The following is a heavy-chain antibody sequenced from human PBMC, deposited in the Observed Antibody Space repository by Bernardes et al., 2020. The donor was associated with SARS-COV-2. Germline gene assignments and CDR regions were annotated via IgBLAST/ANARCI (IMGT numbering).Heavy chain of an antibody. CDR2: INYSGST. Sequence: SETLSLTCTVSGGSISSYYWSWIRQPPGKGLEWIGYINYSGSTNYNPSPKSRVTIAVDTSKNQFSLKLSPVTAAETAVNYCARGGPLTYYYASSGQSPLDYWGPGALVTVSS. CDR1: GGSISSYY. CDR3: ARGGPLTYYYASSGQSPLDY. V-gene: IGHV4-59*01. D-gene: IGHD3-22*01. J-gene: IGHJ4*02.